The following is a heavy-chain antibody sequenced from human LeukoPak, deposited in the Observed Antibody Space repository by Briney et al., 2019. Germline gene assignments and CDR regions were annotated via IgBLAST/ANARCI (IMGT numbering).Heavy chain of an antibody. Sequence: ASVKVSCKASGYTFTSSDINWVRQATGQGLEWMGWMKPNSGNTGYAQKFQGRATITRNTSISTAYMELSSVRSEDTAVYYCARGYSYGYEADYWGQGTLVTVSS. CDR1: GYTFTSSD. D-gene: IGHD5-18*01. V-gene: IGHV1-8*03. J-gene: IGHJ4*02. CDR2: MKPNSGNT. CDR3: ARGYSYGYEADY.